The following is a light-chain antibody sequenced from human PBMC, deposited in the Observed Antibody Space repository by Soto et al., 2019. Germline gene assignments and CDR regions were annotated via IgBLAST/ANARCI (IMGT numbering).Light chain of an antibody. CDR3: SSYAGSNTVL. V-gene: IGLV2-8*01. CDR2: EVN. Sequence: QSVLTQPPSASGSPGQSVTISCTGTRSDVGGYNYVSWYQQHPGKAPKVMIYEVNKRPSGVPDRFSGSKSGNTASLTVSGLQAEDEADYYCSSYAGSNTVLFGGGTQLTVL. CDR1: RSDVGGYNY. J-gene: IGLJ7*01.